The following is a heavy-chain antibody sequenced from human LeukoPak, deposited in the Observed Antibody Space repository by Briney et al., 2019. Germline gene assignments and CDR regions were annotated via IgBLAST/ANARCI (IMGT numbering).Heavy chain of an antibody. V-gene: IGHV4-31*03. Sequence: PSQTLSLTCTVSGGSISSGGYYWSWIRQHPGKGLEWIGYIYYSGSTYYNPSLKSRVTISVDTSKNQFSLKLSSVTAADTAVYYCARDSRTRWGSMDYWGQGTLVTVSS. J-gene: IGHJ4*02. CDR1: GGSISSGGYY. CDR2: IYYSGST. CDR3: ARDSRTRWGSMDY. D-gene: IGHD3-16*01.